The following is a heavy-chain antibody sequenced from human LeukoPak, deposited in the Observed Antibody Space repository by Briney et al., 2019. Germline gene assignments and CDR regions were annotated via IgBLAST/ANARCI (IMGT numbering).Heavy chain of an antibody. CDR1: GGTFSSYA. D-gene: IGHD6-19*01. CDR2: IIPIFGTA. J-gene: IGHJ4*02. CDR3: AGSGGYSSGWAQRFDY. Sequence: SVKVSCKASGGTFSSYAISWVRQAPGQGLEWMGGIIPIFGTANYAQKFQGRVTITTDESTSTAYMELSSLRSEDTAVYYCAGSGGYSSGWAQRFDYWGQGAPVTVSS. V-gene: IGHV1-69*05.